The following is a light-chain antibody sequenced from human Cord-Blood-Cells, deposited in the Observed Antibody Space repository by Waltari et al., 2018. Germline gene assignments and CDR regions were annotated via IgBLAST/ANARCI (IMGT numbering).Light chain of an antibody. J-gene: IGLJ3*02. CDR2: EDN. Sequence: SESPGKTVTISCTRSSGSIASNYVPWYQQRPGSSPTTVIYEDNQRPSGVPDRFSGSIDSSSNSASLTISGLKTEDEADYYCQSYDSSNQVFGGGTKLTVL. V-gene: IGLV6-57*01. CDR3: QSYDSSNQV. CDR1: SGSIASNY.